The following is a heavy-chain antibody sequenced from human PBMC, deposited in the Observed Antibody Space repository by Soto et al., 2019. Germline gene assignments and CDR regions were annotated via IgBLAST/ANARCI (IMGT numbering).Heavy chain of an antibody. CDR2: IYHSRST. CDR1: GGSISSSNW. Sequence: PSETLSLTCSVSGGSISSSNWWSWVRQPPGKGLEWIGEIYHSRSTNYNPSLKSRVTISVDKSKNQFSLKLSSVTAADTAVYYCSRVLRGYYDSSGLGSAFDIWGQGTMVTVSS. CDR3: SRVLRGYYDSSGLGSAFDI. V-gene: IGHV4-4*02. D-gene: IGHD3-22*01. J-gene: IGHJ3*02.